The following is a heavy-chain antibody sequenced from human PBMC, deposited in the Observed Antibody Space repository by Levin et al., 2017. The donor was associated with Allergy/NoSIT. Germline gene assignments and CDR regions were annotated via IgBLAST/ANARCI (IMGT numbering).Heavy chain of an antibody. V-gene: IGHV2-5*02. D-gene: IGHD3-16*01. CDR2: IYWDDTK. CDR1: GFSLNTRGMA. J-gene: IGHJ4*02. CDR3: ARRDNEGDDFDC. Sequence: SGPTLVKPTQTFTLTCSFSGFSLNTRGMAVGWIRQPPGKALEWLALIYWDDTKRYSPSLKSRLTITKDTSKNQVVLIMTNMDPVDTATYYCARRDNEGDDFDCWGQGILVTVSS.